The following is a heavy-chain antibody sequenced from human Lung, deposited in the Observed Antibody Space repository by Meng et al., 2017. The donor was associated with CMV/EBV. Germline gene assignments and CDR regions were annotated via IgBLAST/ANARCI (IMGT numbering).Heavy chain of an antibody. Sequence: GESLKISCAASGFTFSSYGMHWVRQAPGKGLEWVAFIRYDGSNKYYADSVKGRFTISRDNSKNTLYLQMNSLRAEDTAVYYCAKDSSHGSGSIYWGQGTLVXSPQ. J-gene: IGHJ4*02. V-gene: IGHV3-30*02. CDR2: IRYDGSNK. D-gene: IGHD3-10*01. CDR3: AKDSSHGSGSIY. CDR1: GFTFSSYG.